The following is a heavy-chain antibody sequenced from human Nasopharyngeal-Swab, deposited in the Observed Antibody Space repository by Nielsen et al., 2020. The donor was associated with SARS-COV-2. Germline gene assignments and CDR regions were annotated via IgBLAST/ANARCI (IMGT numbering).Heavy chain of an antibody. J-gene: IGHJ3*02. CDR2: IRYDGSNK. CDR1: GFTFISSG. V-gene: IGHV3-30*02. Sequence: GESLKLSCASSGFTFISSGMHWVRQAPGKGLEWVAFIRYDGSNKYYADSVKGRFTISRDNSKNTLYLQMNSLRAEDTAVYYCAKDGAYDTMIVVVIKGPAFDIWGQGTMVTVSS. CDR3: AKDGAYDTMIVVVIKGPAFDI. D-gene: IGHD3-22*01.